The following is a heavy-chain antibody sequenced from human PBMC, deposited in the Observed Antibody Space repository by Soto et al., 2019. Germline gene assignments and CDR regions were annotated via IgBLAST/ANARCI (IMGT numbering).Heavy chain of an antibody. Sequence: ASVKVSCKTSGYTFTSYDINWVRQATGQGLEWMGWMNPNSGNTAYAQKFQGRVTMTRNTSISTAYMELSSLRSEDTAVYYCARTLYGDNVDYWGQGTLVTVSS. CDR1: GYTFTSYD. J-gene: IGHJ4*02. V-gene: IGHV1-8*01. D-gene: IGHD4-17*01. CDR2: MNPNSGNT. CDR3: ARTLYGDNVDY.